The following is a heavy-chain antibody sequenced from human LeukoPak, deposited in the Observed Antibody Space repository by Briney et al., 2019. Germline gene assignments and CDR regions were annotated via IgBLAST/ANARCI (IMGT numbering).Heavy chain of an antibody. Sequence: SGTLSLICTVSGGSISSSSYFWGWIRQPPGKGLEWIGSIFYSGSTYYNPSLNSRVTISIDTSKNQFSLRLSSVTAADTAVYYCARAPGSYYVHGAFDIWGQGTMVTVSS. V-gene: IGHV4-39*01. D-gene: IGHD3-10*02. CDR1: GGSISSSSYF. CDR2: IFYSGST. J-gene: IGHJ3*02. CDR3: ARAPGSYYVHGAFDI.